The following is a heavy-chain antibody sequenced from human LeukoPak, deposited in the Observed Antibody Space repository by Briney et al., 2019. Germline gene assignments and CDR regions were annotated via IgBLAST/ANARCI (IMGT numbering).Heavy chain of an antibody. Sequence: ASVKVSCKASGYTFTSYDINWVRQATGQGLEWMGWMNPNSRNTGYAQKFQGRVTMTRNTSISTAYMELSSLRSEDTAVYYCARETRLGSSSSFPGYYYYGMDVWGQGTTVTVSS. CDR2: MNPNSRNT. V-gene: IGHV1-8*01. J-gene: IGHJ6*02. CDR3: ARETRLGSSSSFPGYYYYGMDV. CDR1: GYTFTSYD. D-gene: IGHD6-6*01.